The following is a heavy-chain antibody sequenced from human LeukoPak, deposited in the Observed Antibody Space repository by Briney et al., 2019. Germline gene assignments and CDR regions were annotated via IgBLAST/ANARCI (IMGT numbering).Heavy chain of an antibody. V-gene: IGHV3-9*01. Sequence: GGSLRLSCAASGFTFDDYAMHWVRQAPGKGLEWVSGISWNSGSIGYADSVKGRFTISRDNAKNSLYLQMNSLRAEDTALYYCAAASTVVHYWGQGTLVTVSS. D-gene: IGHD4-23*01. CDR1: GFTFDDYA. CDR3: AAASTVVHY. CDR2: ISWNSGSI. J-gene: IGHJ4*02.